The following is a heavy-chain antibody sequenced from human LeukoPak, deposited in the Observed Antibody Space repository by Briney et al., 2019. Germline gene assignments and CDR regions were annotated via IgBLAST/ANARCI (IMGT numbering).Heavy chain of an antibody. CDR2: INHSGST. V-gene: IGHV4-34*01. CDR3: ARSRDYYDQRDAFDI. D-gene: IGHD3-22*01. J-gene: IGHJ3*02. Sequence: SETLSLTCAVYGGSFSVSYWSWIRRPPGKGLEWIGEINHSGSTNYNPSLKSRVSISVDRSKNQFSLKLSSVTAADTALYYCARSRDYYDQRDAFDIWGQGTMVTVSS. CDR1: GGSFSVSY.